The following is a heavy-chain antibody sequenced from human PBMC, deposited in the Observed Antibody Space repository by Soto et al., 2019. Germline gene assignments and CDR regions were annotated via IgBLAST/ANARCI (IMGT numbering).Heavy chain of an antibody. V-gene: IGHV3-30-3*01. J-gene: IGHJ6*02. CDR2: ISYDGSNK. CDR1: GFTFSIYA. Sequence: QVQLVESGGGVVQPGSSLRLSCTASGFTFSIYAMHWVRQAPGKGLEWVSIISYDGSNKYYADSVKGRFTISRDNSKNTLYLQRNSLRAEDTAVYYCARDGPTDDYGDYFPYYCYGMDVWGQGTTVTVSS. CDR3: ARDGPTDDYGDYFPYYCYGMDV. D-gene: IGHD4-17*01.